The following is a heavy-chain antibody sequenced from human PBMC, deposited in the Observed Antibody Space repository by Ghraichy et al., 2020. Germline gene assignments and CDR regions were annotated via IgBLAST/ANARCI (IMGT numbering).Heavy chain of an antibody. Sequence: GGSLRLSCTASGFTFGDYAMSWVRQAPGKGLEWVGFIRSKAYGGTTEYAASVKGRFTISRDDSKSIAYLQMNSLKTEDTAVYYCTSQKSVAADGGFDYWGQGTLVTVSS. D-gene: IGHD6-19*01. CDR2: IRSKAYGGTT. CDR1: GFTFGDYA. V-gene: IGHV3-49*04. J-gene: IGHJ4*02. CDR3: TSQKSVAADGGFDY.